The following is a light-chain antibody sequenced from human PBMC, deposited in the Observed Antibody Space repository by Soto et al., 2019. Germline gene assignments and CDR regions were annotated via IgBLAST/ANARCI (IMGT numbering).Light chain of an antibody. CDR1: QSVTYD. CDR2: GAS. V-gene: IGKV3-15*01. Sequence: EILMTQSPVTLSVSPGERATLSCRASQSVTYDVAWYQQKPGQAPRLLIYGASTRATGIPARFSGSGSETEFTLTISSLQSEDFAVYYCQQYHDWPPLTFGGGTKVEI. J-gene: IGKJ4*01. CDR3: QQYHDWPPLT.